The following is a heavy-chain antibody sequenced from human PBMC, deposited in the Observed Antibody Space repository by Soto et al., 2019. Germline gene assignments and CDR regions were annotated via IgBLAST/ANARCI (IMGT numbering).Heavy chain of an antibody. Sequence: EVQLVESGGGLVQPGGSLRLSCAASGFTCSSYWMSLDRQAPGKGLAWLANIKVDGSEKYYVDSVKSRFTISRDNAKNSLYLQMICRRVEATAVYYCPRDIVATCGGFDYWCLGALVIVSS. J-gene: IGHJ4*02. CDR2: IKVDGSEK. D-gene: IGHD5-12*01. V-gene: IGHV3-7*01. CDR3: PRDIVATCGGFDY. CDR1: GFTCSSYW.